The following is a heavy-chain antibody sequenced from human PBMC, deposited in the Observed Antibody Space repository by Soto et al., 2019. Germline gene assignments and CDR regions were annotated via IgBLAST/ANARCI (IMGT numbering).Heavy chain of an antibody. CDR1: GYTFSNYG. D-gene: IGHD2-2*01. Sequence: QVPLVQSGGEVKRPGASVKVSCKTSGYTFSNYGITWVRQAPGQPLEWLGWISLYSDGTNYAQNFQGRVSMTTDTSTTTAYMELRSLRSDDTAVYYCARVVPGAEAWFGPWGQGTLVTVSS. V-gene: IGHV1-18*01. J-gene: IGHJ5*02. CDR2: ISLYSDGT. CDR3: ARVVPGAEAWFGP.